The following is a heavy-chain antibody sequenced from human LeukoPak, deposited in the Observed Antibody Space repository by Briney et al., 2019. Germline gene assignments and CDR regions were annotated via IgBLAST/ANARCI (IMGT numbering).Heavy chain of an antibody. CDR2: IYYSGST. CDR3: ATIPTQRWLQLRSSASPFDY. Sequence: NPSETLSLTCTVSGGSISSSSYYWGWIRQPPGKGLEWIGSIYYSGSTYYNPSLKSRVTISVDTSKNQFSLKLSSVTAADTAVYYCATIPTQRWLQLRSSASPFDYWGQGTLVTVSS. J-gene: IGHJ4*02. D-gene: IGHD5-24*01. V-gene: IGHV4-39*01. CDR1: GGSISSSSYY.